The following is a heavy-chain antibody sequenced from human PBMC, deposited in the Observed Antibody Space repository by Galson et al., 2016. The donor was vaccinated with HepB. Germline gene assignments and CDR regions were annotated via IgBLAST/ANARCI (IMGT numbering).Heavy chain of an antibody. CDR2: IKEDGSEK. J-gene: IGHJ4*02. D-gene: IGHD2/OR15-2a*01. Sequence: SLRLSCAGSGFTFSTNWMSWVRQAPGKGLEWVANIKEDGSEKYYVDSVKGRFTISRDNAKNSQFLQMNSLRAEDTAVYYCAKRHEYCPPVGCSVDYWGQGTLVFVSS. CDR3: AKRHEYCPPVGCSVDY. V-gene: IGHV3-7*02. CDR1: GFTFSTNW.